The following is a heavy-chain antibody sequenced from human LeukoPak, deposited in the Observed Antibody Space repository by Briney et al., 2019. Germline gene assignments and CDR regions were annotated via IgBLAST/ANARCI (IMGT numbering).Heavy chain of an antibody. CDR2: IKQDGSEK. Sequence: GGSLRLSCAASGFTFSSYWMRWVRQAPGKGLEWVANIKQDGSEKYYVDSVKGRFTISRDNAKNSLYLQMNSLRADDTAVYYCARDRITIFGVVIPNNWFDPWGQGTLVTVSS. D-gene: IGHD3-3*01. CDR3: ARDRITIFGVVIPNNWFDP. CDR1: GFTFSSYW. J-gene: IGHJ5*02. V-gene: IGHV3-7*01.